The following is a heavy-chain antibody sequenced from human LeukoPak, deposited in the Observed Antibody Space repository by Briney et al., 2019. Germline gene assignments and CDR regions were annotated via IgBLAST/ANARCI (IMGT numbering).Heavy chain of an antibody. Sequence: SVKVSCKASGGTFISYAISWVRQAPGQGLEWMGGIIPIFGTANYAQKFQGRVTITADESTSTAYMELSSLRSEDTAVYYCARDQEMATYKPHYWGQGTLVTVSS. J-gene: IGHJ4*02. V-gene: IGHV1-69*01. D-gene: IGHD5-24*01. CDR2: IIPIFGTA. CDR3: ARDQEMATYKPHY. CDR1: GGTFISYA.